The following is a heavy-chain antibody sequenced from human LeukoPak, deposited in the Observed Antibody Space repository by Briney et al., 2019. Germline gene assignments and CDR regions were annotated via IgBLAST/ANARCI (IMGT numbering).Heavy chain of an antibody. D-gene: IGHD2-2*02. CDR2: MNPNSGST. Sequence: GASVKVSCKASGYTFTSYDINWVRQATGQGLEWMGWMNPNSGSTGYAQKFQGRVTMTRNTSISTAYMELSSLRSEDTAVYYCARLGGYQLLYRFGYWYFDLWGRGTLVTVSS. J-gene: IGHJ2*01. V-gene: IGHV1-8*01. CDR3: ARLGGYQLLYRFGYWYFDL. CDR1: GYTFTSYD.